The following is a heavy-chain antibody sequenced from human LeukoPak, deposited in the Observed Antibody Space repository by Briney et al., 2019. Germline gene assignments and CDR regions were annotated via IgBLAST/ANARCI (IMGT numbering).Heavy chain of an antibody. D-gene: IGHD5-18*01. CDR3: GSDTTLGS. J-gene: IGHJ4*02. Sequence: GGSLRLSCAASGFSVSSSWMHWVRQVPGKGLVWVSRIKSDGSSTFYADSVKGRFTISRDNAKNTVYLQMNSLRVEDTAVYYCGSDTTLGSGAQGTLVTVSS. CDR1: GFSVSSSW. CDR2: IKSDGSST. V-gene: IGHV3-74*01.